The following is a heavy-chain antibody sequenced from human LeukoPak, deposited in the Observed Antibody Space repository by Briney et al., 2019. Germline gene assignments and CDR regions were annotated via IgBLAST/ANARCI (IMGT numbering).Heavy chain of an antibody. CDR1: GYTFTSYD. D-gene: IGHD3-9*01. Sequence: ASVKVSCKASGYTFTSYDINWVRQATGQGLEWMGWMNPNSGNTGYAQKFQGRVTMTRNTSISTAYMELSSLRSEDTAVYYCAREYYDILTGRIYYCYGMDVWGQGTTVTVSS. CDR2: MNPNSGNT. CDR3: AREYYDILTGRIYYCYGMDV. J-gene: IGHJ6*02. V-gene: IGHV1-8*01.